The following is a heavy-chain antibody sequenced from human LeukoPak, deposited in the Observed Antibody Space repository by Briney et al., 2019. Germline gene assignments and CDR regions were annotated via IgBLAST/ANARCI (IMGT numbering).Heavy chain of an antibody. CDR3: ARGVRRARTEDYESSGYFPADY. Sequence: ASVKVSCKASGYTFTSYDINWVRQATGQGLEWMGWTNPNTGNAGYPRKFQSRVTMTRNTSMSTAYMELSSLTSEDTAVYYCARGVRRARTEDYESSGYFPADYWGQGTLVTVSS. CDR1: GYTFTSYD. V-gene: IGHV1-8*01. CDR2: TNPNTGNA. D-gene: IGHD3-22*01. J-gene: IGHJ4*02.